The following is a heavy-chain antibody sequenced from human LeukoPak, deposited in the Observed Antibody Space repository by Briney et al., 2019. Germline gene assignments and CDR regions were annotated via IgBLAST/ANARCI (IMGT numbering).Heavy chain of an antibody. CDR3: ARGFKINIRVRGVIIFDY. D-gene: IGHD3-10*01. CDR1: RYTFTSYD. V-gene: IGHV1-8*01. CDR2: MNPNSGNT. Sequence: ASVKVSCKASRYTFTSYDINWVRQATGQGLEWMGWMNPNSGNTGYAQKFQGRVTMTRNTSISTAYMELSSLRSEDTAVYYCARGFKINIRVRGVIIFDYWGQGTLVTVSS. J-gene: IGHJ4*02.